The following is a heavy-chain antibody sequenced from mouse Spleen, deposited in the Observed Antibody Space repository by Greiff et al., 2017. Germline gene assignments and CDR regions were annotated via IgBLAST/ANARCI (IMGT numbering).Heavy chain of an antibody. CDR2: INPYNGGT. V-gene: IGHV1-19*01. J-gene: IGHJ1*01. D-gene: IGHD2-3*01. CDR1: GYTFTDYY. CDR3: ARGGYYAGDFDV. Sequence: EVQLQQSGPVLVKPGASVKMSCKASGYTFTDYYMNWVKQSHGKSLEWIGVINPYNGGTSYNQKFKGKATLTVDKSSSTAYMELNSLTSEDSAVYYCARGGYYAGDFDVWGAGTTVTVSS.